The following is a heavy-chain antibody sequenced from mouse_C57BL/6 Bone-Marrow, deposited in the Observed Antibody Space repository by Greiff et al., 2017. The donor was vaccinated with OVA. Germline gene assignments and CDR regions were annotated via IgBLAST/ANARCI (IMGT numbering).Heavy chain of an antibody. CDR3: ARAAYYSNNVGYYYAMGY. J-gene: IGHJ4*01. Sequence: VQLQQSGAELVKPGASVKMSCKASGYTFTSYGITWVKQRPGQGLEWIGDIYPGSGSTNYNEKFQSKATLTVDTSSSTAYMQLSSLTSEDSAVYYDARAAYYSNNVGYYYAMGYGGRGTSVTVSA. V-gene: IGHV1-55*01. CDR2: IYPGSGST. D-gene: IGHD2-5*01. CDR1: GYTFTSYG.